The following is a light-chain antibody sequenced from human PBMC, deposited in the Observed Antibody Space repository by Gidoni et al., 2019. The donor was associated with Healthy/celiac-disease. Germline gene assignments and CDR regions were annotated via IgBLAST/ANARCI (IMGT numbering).Light chain of an antibody. Sequence: EIVLTQSPATLSLSPGERATLSCRFSQSVSSYLAWYQQKPGQAPRLLIYDASNRATGIPARFSGSGSGTDFTLTISSLEPEDFAVYYCQQRSNWITFGQGTRLEIK. CDR3: QQRSNWIT. CDR1: QSVSSY. V-gene: IGKV3-11*01. J-gene: IGKJ5*01. CDR2: DAS.